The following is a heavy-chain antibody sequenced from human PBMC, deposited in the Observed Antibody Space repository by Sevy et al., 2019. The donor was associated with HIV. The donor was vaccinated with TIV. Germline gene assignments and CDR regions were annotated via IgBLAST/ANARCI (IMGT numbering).Heavy chain of an antibody. CDR2: MNPNSGAT. CDR3: ARGDPDSDPSGDDAFDI. D-gene: IGHD1-26*01. Sequence: ASLKVSCKASGYTFTTYDINWVRQATGQGLEWMGWMNPNSGATGYAQNFQGRVTITGNTSISTAYLELSSLKSEDTAVYFCARGDPDSDPSGDDAFDIWGRGTMVTVSS. J-gene: IGHJ3*02. V-gene: IGHV1-8*03. CDR1: GYTFTTYD.